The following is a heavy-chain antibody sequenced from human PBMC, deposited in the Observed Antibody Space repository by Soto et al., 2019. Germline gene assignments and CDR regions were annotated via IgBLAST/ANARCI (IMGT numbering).Heavy chain of an antibody. V-gene: IGHV4-4*02. CDR2: VYHTGST. CDR1: GGSISSTNW. J-gene: IGHJ4*02. CDR3: VRWAPGRPFDY. Sequence: SETLSLTCAVSGGSISSTNWWSWVRQPPGKGLDWIGEVYHTGSTNYNPSLKSRVIVSVDKSKNQFSLELSSVTAADTAVYYCVRWAPGRPFDYWGLGTLVTVSS.